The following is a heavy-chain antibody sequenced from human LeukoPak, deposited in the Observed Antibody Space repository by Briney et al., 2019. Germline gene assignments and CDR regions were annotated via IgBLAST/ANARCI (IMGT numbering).Heavy chain of an antibody. CDR3: ARGYCFDGKCPFAFDY. CDR2: MYIGGNT. CDR1: GFTVSSTY. D-gene: IGHD2-15*01. J-gene: IGHJ4*02. Sequence: GGSLRLSCAASGFTVSSTYMAWVRQAPGKGLEWASIMYIGGNTFHAGSVKGRFTISRDNSKNTLYLQMNSLTAEDTAVYYCARGYCFDGKCPFAFDYWGQGTLVTVSS. V-gene: IGHV3-66*02.